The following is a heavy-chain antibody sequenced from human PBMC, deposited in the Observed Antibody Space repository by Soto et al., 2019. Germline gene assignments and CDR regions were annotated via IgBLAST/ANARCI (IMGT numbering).Heavy chain of an antibody. V-gene: IGHV4-4*02. J-gene: IGHJ4*02. CDR3: ARGVHGPTVMMIIGFDY. CDR2: IYHSGST. CDR1: GGSISSSNW. Sequence: QVQLQESGPGLVKPSGTLSLTCAVSGGSISSSNWWSWVRQPPGKGLEWIGEIYHSGSTNYNASLKSRVTISVDKSKNQFSLKLSAVTAADTAVYYCARGVHGPTVMMIIGFDYWGQGTLVTVSS. D-gene: IGHD3-16*01.